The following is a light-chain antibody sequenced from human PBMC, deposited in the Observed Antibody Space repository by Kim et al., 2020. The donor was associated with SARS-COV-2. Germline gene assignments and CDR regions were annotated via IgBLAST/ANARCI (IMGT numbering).Light chain of an antibody. CDR3: QAWDSSTWV. Sequence: LTPKQTASMTCSGDELGDKYVSWYQQKSGQSPGLVMYQDIKQPSGIPERFSGSNSGNTATLTISETQTMDEADYYCQAWDSSTWVFGVGTKLTVL. V-gene: IGLV3-1*01. CDR2: QDI. J-gene: IGLJ3*02. CDR1: ELGDKY.